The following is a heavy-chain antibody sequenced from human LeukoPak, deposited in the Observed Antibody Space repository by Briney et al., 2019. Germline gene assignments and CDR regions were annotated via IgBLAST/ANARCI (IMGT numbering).Heavy chain of an antibody. Sequence: SVKVSCKASGGTFSSYAISWVRQASGQGLEWMGRIIPIFGTANYEQKFQGRVTITTDESTSTAYMELSSLRSEDTAVYYCARAAFLDSDGYNYYFDYWGQGTLVTVSS. CDR2: IIPIFGTA. CDR1: GGTFSSYA. J-gene: IGHJ4*02. CDR3: ARAAFLDSDGYNYYFDY. D-gene: IGHD5-24*01. V-gene: IGHV1-69*05.